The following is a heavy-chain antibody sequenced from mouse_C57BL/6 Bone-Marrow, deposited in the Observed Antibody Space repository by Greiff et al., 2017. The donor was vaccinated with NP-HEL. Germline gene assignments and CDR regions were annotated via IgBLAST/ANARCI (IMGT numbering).Heavy chain of an antibody. CDR3: ARADSWFAY. J-gene: IGHJ3*01. CDR2: ISSGSSTI. V-gene: IGHV5-17*01. CDR1: GFTFSDYG. Sequence: EVKVEESGGGLVKPGGSLKLSCAASGFTFSDYGMHWVRQAPEKGLEWVAYISSGSSTIYYADTVQGRFTISRDNAKNTLFLQMTSLRSEDTAMYYCARADSWFAYWGQGTLVTVSA.